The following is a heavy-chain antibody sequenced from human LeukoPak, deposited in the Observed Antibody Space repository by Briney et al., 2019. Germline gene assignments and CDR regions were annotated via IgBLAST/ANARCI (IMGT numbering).Heavy chain of an antibody. D-gene: IGHD2-15*01. J-gene: IGHJ6*02. V-gene: IGHV3-23*01. CDR3: ARDLVVAALMGYYYYYGMDV. Sequence: PGGSLRLSCAASGLTFSSYAMSWVRQAPGKGLEWVSAISGSGDNTYYADSVKGRFTISRDNSKNTLYLQMNSLRAEDTAVYYCARDLVVAALMGYYYYYGMDVWGQGTTVTVSS. CDR1: GLTFSSYA. CDR2: ISGSGDNT.